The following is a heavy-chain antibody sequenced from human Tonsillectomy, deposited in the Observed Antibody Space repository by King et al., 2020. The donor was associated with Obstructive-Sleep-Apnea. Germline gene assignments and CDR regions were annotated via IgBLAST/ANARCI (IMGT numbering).Heavy chain of an antibody. D-gene: IGHD6-13*01. Sequence: VQLVESGGGLVQPGRSLRLSCAASGFTFDDYAMHWVRQAPGKGLEWVSGISWNSGSIGYADSVKGRFTISRDNAKNSLYLQMNSLRAEDTALYYCAKAISERLAAAGPGWFDPWGQGTLVTVSS. V-gene: IGHV3-9*01. CDR1: GFTFDDYA. J-gene: IGHJ5*02. CDR3: AKAISERLAAAGPGWFDP. CDR2: ISWNSGSI.